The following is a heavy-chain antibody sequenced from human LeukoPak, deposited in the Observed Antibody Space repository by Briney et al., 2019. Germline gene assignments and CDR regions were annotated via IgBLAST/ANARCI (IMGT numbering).Heavy chain of an antibody. Sequence: PSETLSLTCAVYGGSFSGYYWSWIRQPPGKGLEWIGEINHSGSTNYSPSLKSRVTISVDTSKNQFSLKLSSVTAADTAVYYCARGSGSYPVIRGRVYFDYRGQGTLVTVSS. CDR2: INHSGST. V-gene: IGHV4-34*01. J-gene: IGHJ4*02. CDR1: GGSFSGYY. CDR3: ARGSGSYPVIRGRVYFDY. D-gene: IGHD1-26*01.